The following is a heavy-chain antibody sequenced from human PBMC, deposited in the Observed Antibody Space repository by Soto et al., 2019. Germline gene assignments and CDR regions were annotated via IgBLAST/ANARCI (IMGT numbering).Heavy chain of an antibody. CDR1: GGSISSGGYY. CDR3: ARDIVVVPAAMRAFYYMDV. D-gene: IGHD2-2*01. CDR2: IYYSGST. V-gene: IGHV4-31*03. Sequence: QVQLQESGPGLVKPSQTLSLTCTVSGGSISSGGYYWSWIRQHPGKGLEWIGYIYYSGSTYYNPSLKSRVTISVDTSKTQFSLKLSSVTAADTAVYYCARDIVVVPAAMRAFYYMDVWGKGTTVTVSS. J-gene: IGHJ6*03.